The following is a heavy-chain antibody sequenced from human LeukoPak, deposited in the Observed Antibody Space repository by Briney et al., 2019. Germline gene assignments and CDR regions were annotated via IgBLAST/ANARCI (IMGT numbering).Heavy chain of an antibody. CDR2: ISSSGSTI. D-gene: IGHD3-9*01. CDR1: GFTFSDYY. V-gene: IGHV3-11*01. CDR3: ARDLHDILTGYYPPGFDY. J-gene: IGHJ4*02. Sequence: PGGSLRLSCAASGFTFSDYYMSWIRQAPGKGLEGVSYISSSGSTIYYADSVRGRFTISRDNAKNSLYLQMNSLRPEDPAVYYCARDLHDILTGYYPPGFDYWGQGTLVTVSS.